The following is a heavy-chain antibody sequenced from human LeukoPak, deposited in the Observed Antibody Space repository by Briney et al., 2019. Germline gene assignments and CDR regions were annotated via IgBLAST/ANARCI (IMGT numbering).Heavy chain of an antibody. J-gene: IGHJ4*02. CDR1: GFTLTNFA. Sequence: PRGSLRLSCAASGFTLTNFATRWVRQAPGEGLEWVSGISSSGGSTYYTDFVKGRFTVSRDNSKNTLYLQSSSLRAEDTAVYYCAKGLESSIWYTLIDYWGQGTLVTVSS. CDR3: AKGLESSIWYTLIDY. D-gene: IGHD6-13*01. CDR2: ISSSGGST. V-gene: IGHV3-23*01.